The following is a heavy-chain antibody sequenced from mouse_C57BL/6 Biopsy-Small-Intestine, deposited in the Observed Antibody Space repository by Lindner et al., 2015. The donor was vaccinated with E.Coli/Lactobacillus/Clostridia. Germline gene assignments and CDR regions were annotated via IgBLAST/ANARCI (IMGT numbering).Heavy chain of an antibody. J-gene: IGHJ4*01. Sequence: VQLQESGPELVKPGASVKMSCKASGYTFSLYWMHWVKQRPGQGLEWIGYINPSSGSTEYNQKFKDKATLTADKSSSTAYMQLISLTSEDSAVYYCARTARASIYYAMDYWGQGTSVTVSS. V-gene: IGHV1S26*01. D-gene: IGHD3-1*01. CDR2: INPSSGST. CDR1: GYTFSLYW. CDR3: ARTARASIYYAMDY.